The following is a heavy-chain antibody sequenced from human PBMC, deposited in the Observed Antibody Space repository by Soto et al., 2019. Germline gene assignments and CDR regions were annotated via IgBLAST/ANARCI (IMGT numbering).Heavy chain of an antibody. CDR2: ISYDGSNK. CDR3: AKGEDCGGDCYYYYYDGMDV. Sequence: QVQLVESGGGVVQPGRSLRLSCAASGFTFSSYGMHWVRQAPGKGLEWVAVISYDGSNKYYADSVKGRFTISRDNSKNTLYLQMNSLRAEDTAVYYCAKGEDCGGDCYYYYYDGMDVWGQGTTVTVSS. CDR1: GFTFSSYG. V-gene: IGHV3-30*18. D-gene: IGHD2-21*02. J-gene: IGHJ6*02.